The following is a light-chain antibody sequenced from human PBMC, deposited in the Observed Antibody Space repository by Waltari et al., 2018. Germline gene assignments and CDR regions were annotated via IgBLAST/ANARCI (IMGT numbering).Light chain of an antibody. CDR2: WAS. Sequence: DIVTTQSPESLAVALGARRTINCKSPASGLSSSNNKNHLAWYQQKPEQPPKLLLYWASTRKSGVPDRFSGSGSETDFTLTVTSLQAEDVAVYYCQQYYSTPLTFGGGTKVEIK. CDR1: ASGLSSSNNKNH. CDR3: QQYYSTPLT. V-gene: IGKV4-1*01. J-gene: IGKJ4*01.